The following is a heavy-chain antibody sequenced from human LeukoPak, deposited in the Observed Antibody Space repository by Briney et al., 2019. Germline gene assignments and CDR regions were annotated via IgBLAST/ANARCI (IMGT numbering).Heavy chain of an antibody. CDR1: GGSISSYY. V-gene: IGHV4-59*12. D-gene: IGHD4/OR15-4a*01. J-gene: IGHJ5*02. CDR3: ARDMALGWFDP. Sequence: SETLSLTCTVSGGSISSYYWNWIRQPPGKGLEWIGSIYYSGSTYYNPSLTSRVTISVDTSKNQFSLKLSSVTAADTAVYYCARDMALGWFDPWGQGTLVTVSS. CDR2: IYYSGST.